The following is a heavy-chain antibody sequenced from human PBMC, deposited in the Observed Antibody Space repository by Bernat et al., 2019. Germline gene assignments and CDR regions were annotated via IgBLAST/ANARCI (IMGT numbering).Heavy chain of an antibody. CDR3: ARRYCVSTSCYGSIDY. CDR1: GFTFSGYD. Sequence: VQLVESGGGLLQPGGSLRLSCAASGFTFSGYDMSWVRQAPGKGLEWISYISSSGSKQYYADSVKGRFTISRDNAKNSLYLQMNSLRAEDTAVYYCARRYCVSTSCYGSIDYWGQGTLVTVSS. CDR2: ISSSGSKQ. V-gene: IGHV3-48*01. D-gene: IGHD2-2*01. J-gene: IGHJ4*02.